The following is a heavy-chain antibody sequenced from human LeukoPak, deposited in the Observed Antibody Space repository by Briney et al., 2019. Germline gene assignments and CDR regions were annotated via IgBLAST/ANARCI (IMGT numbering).Heavy chain of an antibody. CDR2: ISGSGGST. CDR1: GFTFSSYA. V-gene: IGHV3-23*01. D-gene: IGHD3-22*01. J-gene: IGHJ4*02. CDR3: AKVLYPYDSSGYYSYYFDY. Sequence: GGSLRLSCAASGFTFSSYAMSWVRQAPGKGLEWVSAISGSGGSTYYADSVKGRFTISRDNSKNTLYLQMNSLRAEDTAVYYCAKVLYPYDSSGYYSYYFDYWGQGTLVTVSS.